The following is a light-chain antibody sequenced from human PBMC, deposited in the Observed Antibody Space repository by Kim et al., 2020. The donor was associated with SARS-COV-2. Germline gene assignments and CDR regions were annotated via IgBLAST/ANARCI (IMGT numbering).Light chain of an antibody. CDR3: QQRSNWPRT. CDR2: EAS. J-gene: IGKJ1*01. Sequence: LTPGERPPLACRANTSVSSYLGWYQQKLGQAPSPVIYEASNRATGIPARFSGSGSATDFTLTISSLDPEHFAVYYGQQRSNWPRTFGQGTKVDIK. CDR1: TSVSSY. V-gene: IGKV3-11*01.